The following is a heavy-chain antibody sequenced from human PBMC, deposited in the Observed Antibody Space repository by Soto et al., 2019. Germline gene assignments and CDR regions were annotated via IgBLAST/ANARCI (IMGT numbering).Heavy chain of an antibody. Sequence: HPGGSLRLSCAASGFTFSSYWMSWVRQAPGKGLEWVANIKQDGSEKYYVDSVKGRFTISRDNAKNSLYLQMNSLRAEDTAVYYCARERAYDFWSGYLYYYYGMDVWGQGT. V-gene: IGHV3-7*01. CDR3: ARERAYDFWSGYLYYYYGMDV. J-gene: IGHJ6*02. CDR2: IKQDGSEK. CDR1: GFTFSSYW. D-gene: IGHD3-3*01.